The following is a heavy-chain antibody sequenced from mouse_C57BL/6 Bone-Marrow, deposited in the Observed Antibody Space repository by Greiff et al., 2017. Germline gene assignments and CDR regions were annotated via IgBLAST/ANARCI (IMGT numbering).Heavy chain of an antibody. D-gene: IGHD2-4*01. CDR2: IHPNSGST. CDR1: GYTFTSYW. CDR3: ARIYYDYALDY. J-gene: IGHJ2*01. Sequence: QVQLQQPGAELVKPGASVKLSCKASGYTFTSYWMHWVKQRPGQGLEWIGMIHPNSGSTNDNEKFKSKATLTVDKSSSTAYMQLSSLTSEDSAVYYCARIYYDYALDYWGQGTTLTVSS. V-gene: IGHV1-64*01.